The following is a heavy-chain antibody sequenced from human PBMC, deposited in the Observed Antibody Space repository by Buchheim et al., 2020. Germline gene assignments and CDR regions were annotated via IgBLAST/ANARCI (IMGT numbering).Heavy chain of an antibody. J-gene: IGHJ4*02. V-gene: IGHV3-23*01. CDR1: GFTFSTYA. D-gene: IGHD4-17*01. CDR3: AKDPSRDDYDDPFDY. Sequence: EVQLLESGGGLVQPGGSLRLSCAASGFTFSTYAMIWVRQAPGKGLEWVSGISGSGGDTYYADSVKGRFTISRDNSKDTLYLQMNSLRAEDTAVYYCAKDPSRDDYDDPFDYWGQGTL. CDR2: ISGSGGDT.